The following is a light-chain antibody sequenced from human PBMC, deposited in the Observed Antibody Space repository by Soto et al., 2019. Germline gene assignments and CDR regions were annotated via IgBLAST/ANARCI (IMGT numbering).Light chain of an antibody. CDR3: AAWDDSLSGYV. V-gene: IGLV1-44*01. CDR1: GSNIGSNT. CDR2: NNN. J-gene: IGLJ1*01. Sequence: QSARAQPPSASGTPGQRVSISCSGSGSNIGSNTVNWYQQLPGTAPKLLMYNNNQRPSGVPDRFSGSKSGTSASLAISGLQSEDEADYYCAAWDDSLSGYVFGTGTKVTVL.